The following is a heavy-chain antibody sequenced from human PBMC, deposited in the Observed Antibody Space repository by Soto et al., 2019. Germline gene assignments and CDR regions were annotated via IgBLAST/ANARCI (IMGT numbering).Heavy chain of an antibody. D-gene: IGHD3-16*02. CDR3: AREGGGIPYSGMDV. CDR1: GGSVSSGSFH. V-gene: IGHV4-61*01. Sequence: QVQLQESGPGLVKPSETLSLTCTVSGGSVSSGSFHWSWIRQPPGKGLEWIGYVHNSGYTDYNPYRKSRATISGDTSNNRSPLKLSSVTAEDTAVYYCAREGGGIPYSGMDVWGRGTTVTVSS. CDR2: VHNSGYT. J-gene: IGHJ6*02.